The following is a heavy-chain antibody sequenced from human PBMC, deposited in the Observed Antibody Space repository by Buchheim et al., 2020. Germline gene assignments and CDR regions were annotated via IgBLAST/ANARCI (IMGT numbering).Heavy chain of an antibody. Sequence: QEQLVESGGGVVQPGRSLRLSCAASGFTFSSYDMHWVRQAPGKGLEWVAVISFDGSNQYYVDSVTGRFTISRDNSENSLYLQMNSLRREDTAMYYCATKRGYSYGDDAFDVWGEGK. CDR3: ATKRGYSYGDDAFDV. CDR1: GFTFSSYD. D-gene: IGHD5-18*01. J-gene: IGHJ3*01. V-gene: IGHV3-30*03. CDR2: ISFDGSNQ.